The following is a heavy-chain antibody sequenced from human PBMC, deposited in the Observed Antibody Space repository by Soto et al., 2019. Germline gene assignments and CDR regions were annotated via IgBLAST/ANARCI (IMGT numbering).Heavy chain of an antibody. CDR2: IIPIFGTA. Sequence: ASVKVSCKASGGTFSSYAISWVRQAPGQGLEWMGGIIPIFGTANYAQKFQGRVTITADESTSTAYMELSSLRSEDTAVYYCARDCGGDCYNRVGYYYGMDVWGQGTTVTVSS. V-gene: IGHV1-69*13. D-gene: IGHD2-21*02. CDR3: ARDCGGDCYNRVGYYYGMDV. J-gene: IGHJ6*02. CDR1: GGTFSSYA.